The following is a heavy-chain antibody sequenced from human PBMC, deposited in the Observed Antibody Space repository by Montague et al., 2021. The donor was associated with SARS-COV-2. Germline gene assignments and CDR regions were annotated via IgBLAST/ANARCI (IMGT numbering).Heavy chain of an antibody. CDR1: GFTVSSNY. CDR2: IYSGGTT. J-gene: IGHJ4*02. CDR3: AMGSGWFLEEHYFDY. Sequence: SLRLSCAASGFTVSSNYMTWVRRAPGKGLEWVSVIYSGGTTSYADSVTGRFTISRDNSKNTLNLQMNSLRAEDTAVYYCAMGSGWFLEEHYFDYWGQGALVTVSS. D-gene: IGHD6-19*01. V-gene: IGHV3-53*01.